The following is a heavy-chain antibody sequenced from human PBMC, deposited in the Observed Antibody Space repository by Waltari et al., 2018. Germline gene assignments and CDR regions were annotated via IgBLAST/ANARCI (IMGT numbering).Heavy chain of an antibody. D-gene: IGHD6-13*01. CDR2: IYYSGST. CDR3: ARANEYSSSRDFDY. Sequence: QVQLQESGPGLVKPSETLSLTCTVSGCSISSHYWSWIRQPPGKGLEWIGYIYYSGSTNYNPSLKSRVTISVDTSKNQFSLKLSSVTAADTAVYYCARANEYSSSRDFDYWGQGTLVTVSS. J-gene: IGHJ4*02. CDR1: GCSISSHY. V-gene: IGHV4-59*11.